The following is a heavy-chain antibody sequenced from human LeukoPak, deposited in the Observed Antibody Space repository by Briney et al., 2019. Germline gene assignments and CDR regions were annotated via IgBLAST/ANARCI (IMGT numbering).Heavy chain of an antibody. CDR3: ARSPMVRGKNWFDP. CDR1: GGSISSGSYY. D-gene: IGHD3-10*01. Sequence: SQTLSLTCTVSGGSISSGSYYWSWIRQPAGKGLEWIGRIYTSGSTNYNPSLKSRITISVDTSKNQFSLKLSSVTAADTAVYYCARSPMVRGKNWFDPWGQGTLVIVSS. V-gene: IGHV4-61*02. J-gene: IGHJ5*02. CDR2: IYTSGST.